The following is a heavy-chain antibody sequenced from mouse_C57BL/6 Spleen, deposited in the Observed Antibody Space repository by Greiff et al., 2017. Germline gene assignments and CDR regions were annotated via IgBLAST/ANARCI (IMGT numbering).Heavy chain of an antibody. Sequence: VQLQQSGPELVKPGASVKISCKASGYSFTGYYMNWVKQSPEKSLEWIGEINPSTGGTTYNQKFKAKATLTVDKSSSTAYMQLKSLTSEDSAVYYCARRYDYDEDWFAYWGQGTLVTVSA. J-gene: IGHJ3*01. CDR3: ARRYDYDEDWFAY. CDR2: INPSTGGT. CDR1: GYSFTGYY. V-gene: IGHV1-42*01. D-gene: IGHD2-4*01.